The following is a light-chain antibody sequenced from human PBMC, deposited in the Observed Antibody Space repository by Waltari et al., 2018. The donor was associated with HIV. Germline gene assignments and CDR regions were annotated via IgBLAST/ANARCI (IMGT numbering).Light chain of an antibody. V-gene: IGLV5-45*01. CDR2: YKSASDR. CDR1: SGINVDTYR. J-gene: IGLJ3*02. Sequence: QAVLTQPASLSASPGTSASLTCSLRSGINVDTYRIYWYQQKPGSPPQYLLKYKSASDRQQGSGVPSRFSGSKDASANAGILLISGLQSEDEADYYCMIWHSSAWVFGGGTKLTVL. CDR3: MIWHSSAWV.